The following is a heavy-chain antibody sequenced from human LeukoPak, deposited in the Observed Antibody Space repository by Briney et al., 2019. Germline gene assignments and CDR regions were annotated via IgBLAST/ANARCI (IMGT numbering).Heavy chain of an antibody. J-gene: IGHJ4*02. CDR2: LYYSGWST. D-gene: IGHD3-22*01. Sequence: PSGTLSLTCTVSGGSISSSYYYWGWVRQPPGKGLEWIGSLYYSGWSTYYNPSLKSRVTISVDTSKNQFSLKLSSVTAADTAVYYCARGFTRYYYDSSGHYYFDYWGQGTLVTVSS. CDR3: ARGFTRYYYDSSGHYYFDY. V-gene: IGHV4-39*07. CDR1: GGSISSSYYY.